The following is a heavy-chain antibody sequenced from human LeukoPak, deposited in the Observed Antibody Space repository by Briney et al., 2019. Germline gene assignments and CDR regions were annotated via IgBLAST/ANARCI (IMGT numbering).Heavy chain of an antibody. CDR3: ARAGSSSSFDY. J-gene: IGHJ4*02. D-gene: IGHD6-6*01. CDR2: INSDGSST. V-gene: IGHV3-74*01. Sequence: GGSLRLSCAASGFTFGTYWMHWVRQAPGKGLVWVSHINSDGSSTSYADSVKGRFTISRDNAKNTLYLQMNSLRAEDTALYYCARAGSSSSFDYWGQGPLVTVSS. CDR1: GFTFGTYW.